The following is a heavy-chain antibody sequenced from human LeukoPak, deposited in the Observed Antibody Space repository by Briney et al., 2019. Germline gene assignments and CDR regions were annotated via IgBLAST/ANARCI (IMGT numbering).Heavy chain of an antibody. J-gene: IGHJ4*02. CDR1: GFTFSSYA. Sequence: GRSLRLSCAASGFTFSSYAMNWVRQAPGKGLEWVSTISGSGDSTYYADSVKGRFTISRDNSKNTLYLQMNSLRAEDTAVYYCARDRGYSCGYWGQGTLVTVSS. V-gene: IGHV3-23*01. CDR3: ARDRGYSCGY. D-gene: IGHD5-18*01. CDR2: ISGSGDST.